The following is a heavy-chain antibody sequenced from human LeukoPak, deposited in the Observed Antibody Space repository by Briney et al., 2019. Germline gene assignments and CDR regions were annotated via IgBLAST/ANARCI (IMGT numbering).Heavy chain of an antibody. V-gene: IGHV4-59*01. CDR1: GGSISSYY. Sequence: SETLSLTCTVSGGSISSYYWSWIRQPPRKGLGWVGYIYYSGSTNSNPSLKSRVTISVDTSKNQFSLNLSSVTAADTAVYYCARASGSYGDIDAFDIWGQGTMVTVSS. CDR3: ARASGSYGDIDAFDI. D-gene: IGHD1-26*01. CDR2: IYYSGST. J-gene: IGHJ3*02.